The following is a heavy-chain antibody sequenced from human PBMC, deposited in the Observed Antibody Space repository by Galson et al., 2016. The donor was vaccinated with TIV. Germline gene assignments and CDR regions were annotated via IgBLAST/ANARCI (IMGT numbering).Heavy chain of an antibody. J-gene: IGHJ4*02. D-gene: IGHD3-22*01. Sequence: SLRLSCAASGFTFSTYAMTWVRQVPGKGLEWVSSISDSGDSTYYADSVKGRYTIARDNSKNTLYLQMNSLRAEDTAIYYWAKGPLIVVELDSWGQGTLVTVSS. CDR1: GFTFSTYA. CDR3: AKGPLIVVELDS. CDR2: ISDSGDST. V-gene: IGHV3-23*01.